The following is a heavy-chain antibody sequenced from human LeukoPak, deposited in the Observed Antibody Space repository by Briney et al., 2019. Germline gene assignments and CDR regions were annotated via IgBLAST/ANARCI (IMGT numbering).Heavy chain of an antibody. D-gene: IGHD2-2*01. Sequence: ASVKVSCKASGYTFTSYGISWVRQAPGQGLEWMGWISAYNGNTNYAQKLQGRVTMTTDTSTSTAYMELRSLRSDDTAVYYCARDRPVSILVVVPAATPPDFDYWGQGTLVTVSS. V-gene: IGHV1-18*01. CDR1: GYTFTSYG. CDR3: ARDRPVSILVVVPAATPPDFDY. CDR2: ISAYNGNT. J-gene: IGHJ4*02.